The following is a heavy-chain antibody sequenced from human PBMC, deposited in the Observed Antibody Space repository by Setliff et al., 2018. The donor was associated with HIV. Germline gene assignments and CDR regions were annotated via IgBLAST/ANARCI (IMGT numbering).Heavy chain of an antibody. CDR2: INPSSGAT. V-gene: IGHV1-2*02. CDR3: AREVHDHTNRLYYYYYYIDV. CDR1: GYTFTGYY. J-gene: IGHJ6*03. Sequence: ASVKVSCKASGYTFTGYYVHWVRQVPGQGLEWMGWINPSSGATNFAQNFQGRVTMTRDTSITTVYLELIRLRSDDTAVYYCAREVHDHTNRLYYYYYYIDVWAKGTPVTVSS. D-gene: IGHD2-8*01.